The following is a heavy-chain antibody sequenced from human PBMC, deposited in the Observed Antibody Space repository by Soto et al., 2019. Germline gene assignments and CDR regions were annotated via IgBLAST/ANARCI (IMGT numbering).Heavy chain of an antibody. V-gene: IGHV1-18*01. CDR3: ARDRLLWQWFQAMNWFDP. Sequence: ASVKVSSKASGYTFTSYGISWVRQAPGQGLEWMGWISAYNGNTNYAQKLQGRVTMTTDTSTSTAYMGLRSLRSDDTAAYYRARDRLLWQWFQAMNWFDPWCQGKLVTVS. J-gene: IGHJ5*02. CDR1: GYTFTSYG. CDR2: ISAYNGNT. D-gene: IGHD3-22*01.